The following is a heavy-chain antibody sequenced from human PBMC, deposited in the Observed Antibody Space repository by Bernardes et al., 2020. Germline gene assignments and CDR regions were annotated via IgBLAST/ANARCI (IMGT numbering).Heavy chain of an antibody. J-gene: IGHJ6*03. CDR1: GGSFSTYA. CDR2: ILPIFGIT. V-gene: IGHV1-69*10. Sequence: SVKVSCKASGGSFSTYAINWVRQAPGQGLEWVGGILPIFGITSYPPKFQDRVTIAADKFTNTASMELRSLRPEDTAVYYCARGRYSGYDYYLYYYMDVWGEGTTVTVSS. D-gene: IGHD5-12*01. CDR3: ARGRYSGYDYYLYYYMDV.